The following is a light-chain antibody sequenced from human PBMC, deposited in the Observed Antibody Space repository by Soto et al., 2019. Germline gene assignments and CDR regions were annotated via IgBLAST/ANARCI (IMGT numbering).Light chain of an antibody. CDR2: DVS. J-gene: IGLJ1*01. V-gene: IGLV2-14*03. Sequence: QSALTQPASVSGSPGQSIAISCTGTSSDVGGYNYVSWYQQHPGKAPKLMIYDVSNRTSGVSNRFSGSKSGNTASLTISGLQAVDEADYYCSSYTSSSTRVFGTGTKLTVL. CDR3: SSYTSSSTRV. CDR1: SSDVGGYNY.